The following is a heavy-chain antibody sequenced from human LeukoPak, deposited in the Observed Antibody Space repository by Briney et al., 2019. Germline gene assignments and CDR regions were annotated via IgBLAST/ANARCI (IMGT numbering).Heavy chain of an antibody. CDR1: GFTFSTYE. CDR2: ITSRGSTI. CDR3: ACPRIFDY. V-gene: IGHV3-48*03. Sequence: GGSLRLSCAASGFTFSTYEMNWVRQAPGKGLEWVSYITSRGSTINYADSVKGRFTISRDNAKNSLYLQMNSLRAEDTAVYYCACPRIFDYWGQGTLVTVSS. J-gene: IGHJ4*02.